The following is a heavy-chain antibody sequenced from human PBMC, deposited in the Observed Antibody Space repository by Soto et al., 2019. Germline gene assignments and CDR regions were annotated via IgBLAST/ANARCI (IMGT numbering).Heavy chain of an antibody. Sequence: QVQLQESGPGLVKPSETLSLTCTVSGGSISSYYWSWIRQPPGKGLEWIGYIYYSGSTNYNPSLKVRVTISVDPSKNQFSLKLSSVTAADTAVYYCARDNGYSYGYTLDHWGQGTLVTVSS. CDR3: ARDNGYSYGYTLDH. V-gene: IGHV4-59*01. CDR1: GGSISSYY. J-gene: IGHJ4*02. CDR2: IYYSGST. D-gene: IGHD5-18*01.